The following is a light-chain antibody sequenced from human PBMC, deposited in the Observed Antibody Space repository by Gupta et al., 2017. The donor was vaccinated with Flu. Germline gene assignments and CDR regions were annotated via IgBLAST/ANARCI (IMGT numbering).Light chain of an antibody. CDR1: TSNIGSTT. V-gene: IGLV1-44*01. CDR3: AAWDDSLDGLYV. CDR2: DND. Sequence: QSVLTPPPSASGTPGQRVTISCSGSTSNIGSTTVNWYQQLPGTAPKLLIYDNDQRPSGVPDRFSGSKSGTSASLAVSGLRSGDEADYYCAAWDDSLDGLYVFGTGTKVSVL. J-gene: IGLJ1*01.